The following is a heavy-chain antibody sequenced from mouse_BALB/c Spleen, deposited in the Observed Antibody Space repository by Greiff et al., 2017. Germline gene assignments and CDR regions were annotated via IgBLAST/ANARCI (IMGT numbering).Heavy chain of an antibody. CDR1: GYSITSDYA. J-gene: IGHJ3*01. V-gene: IGHV3-2*02. CDR2: ISYSGST. CDR3: ARSLLLSWFAY. Sequence: DVKLQESGPGLVKPSQSLSLTCTVTGYSITSDYAWNWIRQFPGNKLEWMGYISYSGSTSYNPSLKSRISITRDTSKNQFFLQLNSVTTEDTATYYCARSLLLSWFAYWGQGTLVTVSA. D-gene: IGHD1-1*02.